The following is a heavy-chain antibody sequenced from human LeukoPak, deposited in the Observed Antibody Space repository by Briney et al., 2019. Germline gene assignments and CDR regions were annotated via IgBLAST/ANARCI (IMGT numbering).Heavy chain of an antibody. CDR1: GFTFSSYW. J-gene: IGHJ4*02. D-gene: IGHD2-15*01. CDR2: IKQDGSEK. Sequence: GGSLRLSCAASGFTFSSYWMSWVHQAPGKGLEWVANIKQDGSEKYYVDSVKGRFTISRDNAKNSLYLQMNSLRAEDTAVYYCAREYCSGGSCYSGALDYWGQGTLVTVSS. V-gene: IGHV3-7*01. CDR3: AREYCSGGSCYSGALDY.